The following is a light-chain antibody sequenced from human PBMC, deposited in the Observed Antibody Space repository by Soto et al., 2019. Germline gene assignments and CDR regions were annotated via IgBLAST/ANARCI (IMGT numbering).Light chain of an antibody. CDR3: QQRGHLLPIT. CDR1: QSVNKC. CDR2: DAS. Sequence: VVLKQSPATLSLSPAERATLSCRTSQSVNKCLAWYQQKPGQAPRLLIFDASNRATGIPDRFSGSGYGTDFTLTISSLEPEDFAVYDCQQRGHLLPITFGQGTRLEIK. J-gene: IGKJ5*01. V-gene: IGKV3-11*01.